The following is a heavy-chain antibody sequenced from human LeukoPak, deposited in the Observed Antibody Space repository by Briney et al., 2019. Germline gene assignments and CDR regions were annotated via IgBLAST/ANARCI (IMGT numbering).Heavy chain of an antibody. CDR1: GFTFSSYR. J-gene: IGHJ4*02. D-gene: IGHD3-22*01. V-gene: IGHV3-9*01. CDR2: ISWNSGSI. Sequence: PGGSLRLSCAASGFTFSSYRMNWVRQAPGKGLEWVSGISWNSGSIGYADSVKGRFTISRDNAKNFLYLQMNSLRAEDTALYYCAKSSYFDSSGYPPGDYWGQGTLVTVSS. CDR3: AKSSYFDSSGYPPGDY.